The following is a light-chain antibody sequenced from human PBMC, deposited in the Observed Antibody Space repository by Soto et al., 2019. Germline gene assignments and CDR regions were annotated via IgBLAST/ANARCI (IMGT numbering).Light chain of an antibody. CDR3: QQYGSSPRT. CDR2: GAS. CDR1: QSVSSS. V-gene: IGKV3-20*01. J-gene: IGKJ1*01. Sequence: EIVLTQSPGTLSLSPGERATLSCRASQSVSSSLAWYQQKPGQAPRLLIFGASTRAAGFPDRFSGSGSGTDFTLTISRLEPEDFAVYYCQQYGSSPRTFGQGTKVDIK.